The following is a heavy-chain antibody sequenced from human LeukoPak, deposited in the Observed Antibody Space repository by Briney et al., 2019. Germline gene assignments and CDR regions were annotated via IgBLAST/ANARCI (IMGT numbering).Heavy chain of an antibody. CDR3: ARSVSGSYSTP. D-gene: IGHD1-26*01. CDR1: GGTFSSYA. Sequence: ASVKVSCKASGGTFSSYAISWVRQAPGQGLEWMGGIIPIFGTANYAQKFQGRVTITADKSTSTAYMELSSLRSDDTAVYYCARSVSGSYSTPWGQGTLVTVSS. V-gene: IGHV1-69*06. CDR2: IIPIFGTA. J-gene: IGHJ5*02.